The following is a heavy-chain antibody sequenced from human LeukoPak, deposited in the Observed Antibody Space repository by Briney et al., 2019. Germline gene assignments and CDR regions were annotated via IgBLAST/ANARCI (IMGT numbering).Heavy chain of an antibody. CDR1: GYTFTSYA. D-gene: IGHD3-10*01. J-gene: IGHJ2*01. CDR3: ARDYGPRSYWYFDL. CDR2: INTNTGNP. V-gene: IGHV7-4-1*02. Sequence: ASVKVSCKASGYTFTSYAMNWVRQAPGQGLEWMGWINTNTGNPTYAQGLTGRFVFSLDTSVSTAYLQISSLKAEDPAVYYCARDYGPRSYWYFDLWGRGTLVTVSS.